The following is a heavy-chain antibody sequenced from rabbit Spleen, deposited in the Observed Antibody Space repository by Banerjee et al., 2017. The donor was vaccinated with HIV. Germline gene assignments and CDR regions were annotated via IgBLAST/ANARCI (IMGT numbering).Heavy chain of an antibody. J-gene: IGHJ6*01. CDR1: GVSFSFSSY. D-gene: IGHD1-1*01. Sequence: EESGGGLVEPGASLTLTCTASGVSFSFSSYLCWVRQAPGKGLEWIACIEVGSSDFTYYASWAKGRFTISKTSSTTVTLQVTRLTAADTATYFCARDTSSSFSSYGMDLWGQGTLVTVS. CDR3: ARDTSSSFSSYGMDL. CDR2: IEVGSSDFT. V-gene: IGHV1S40*01.